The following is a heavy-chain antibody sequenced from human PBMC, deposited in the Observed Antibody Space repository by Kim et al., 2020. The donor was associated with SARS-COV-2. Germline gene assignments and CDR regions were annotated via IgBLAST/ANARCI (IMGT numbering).Heavy chain of an antibody. J-gene: IGHJ6*02. CDR3: AGGPRYFDWTFSGYYYGMDD. V-gene: IGHV4-34*01. CDR1: GGSFSGYY. Sequence: SETLSLTCAVYGGSFSGYYWSWIRQPPGKGLEWIGEITHNGDTNCNPSLKSRVIISRDASKNQYSLKLTSVTAADTAVYYCAGGPRYFDWTFSGYYYGMDDWGQGTTVTVSS. D-gene: IGHD3-9*01. CDR2: ITHNGDT.